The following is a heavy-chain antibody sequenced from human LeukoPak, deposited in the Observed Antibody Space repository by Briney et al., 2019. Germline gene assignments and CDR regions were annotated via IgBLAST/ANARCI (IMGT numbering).Heavy chain of an antibody. D-gene: IGHD2-15*01. CDR3: ARQLGYCSGGSCYTPYYFDY. CDR2: IIPIFGTA. CDR1: GGTFSSYA. J-gene: IGHJ4*02. V-gene: IGHV1-69*13. Sequence: PRASVKVSCKASGGTFSSYAISWVRQAPGQGLEWMGGIIPIFGTANYAQKFQGRVTTTADESTSTAYMELSSLRSEDTAVYYCARQLGYCSGGSCYTPYYFDYWGQGTLVTVSS.